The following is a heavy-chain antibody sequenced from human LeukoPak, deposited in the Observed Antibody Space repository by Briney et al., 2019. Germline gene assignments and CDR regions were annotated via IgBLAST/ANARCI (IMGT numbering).Heavy chain of an antibody. D-gene: IGHD2-15*01. CDR3: ARAYCSGGSCVVDY. J-gene: IGHJ4*02. Sequence: SQTLSLTCTVSGGSISSGSYYWSWIRQPAGKGLEWIGRIYTSGSTNYNPSLKSRVTISVDTSKNQFSLKLSSVTAADTAVYYCARAYCSGGSCVVDYWGQETLVTVSS. CDR1: GGSISSGSYY. CDR2: IYTSGST. V-gene: IGHV4-61*02.